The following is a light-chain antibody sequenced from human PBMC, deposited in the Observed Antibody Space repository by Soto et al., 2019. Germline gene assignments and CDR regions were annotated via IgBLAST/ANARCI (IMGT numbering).Light chain of an antibody. J-gene: IGKJ3*01. V-gene: IGKV1-27*01. CDR3: QKYNSAPPIT. Sequence: DIQMTQSPSSLSASVGDRVTITCRASQDISNYLAWYQQKPGKVPKLLIYAASTLQSGVPSRFSGSGSGTDFTLTISSLQTEDVATYYCQKYNSAPPITFGPGTKVDIK. CDR2: AAS. CDR1: QDISNY.